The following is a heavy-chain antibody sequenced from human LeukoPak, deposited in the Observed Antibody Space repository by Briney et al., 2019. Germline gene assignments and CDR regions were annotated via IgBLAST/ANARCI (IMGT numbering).Heavy chain of an antibody. D-gene: IGHD3-22*01. CDR3: ARVRITMIVAIEYYFDY. V-gene: IGHV4-39*01. CDR2: IYYSGST. J-gene: IGHJ4*02. CDR1: GGSISSSSYY. Sequence: SETLSLTCTVSGGSISSSSYYWGWIRQPPGKGLEWIGSIYYSGSTYYNPSLKSRVTISVDTSKNQFSLKLSSVTAADTAVYYCARVRITMIVAIEYYFDYWGQGTLVTVSS.